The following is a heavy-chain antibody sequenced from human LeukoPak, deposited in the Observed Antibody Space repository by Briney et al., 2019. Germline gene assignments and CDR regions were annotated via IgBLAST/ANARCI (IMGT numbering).Heavy chain of an antibody. V-gene: IGHV4-59*01. CDR2: IYYSGTTNFT. D-gene: IGHD3-16*01. CDR3: ARDLTPFGDFYMDV. J-gene: IGHJ6*03. CDR1: DGSISNYY. Sequence: SQTLSLTCTVSDGSISNYYWSWIRRPPGKGLEWMGYIYYSGTTNFTNYDPSLKSRVTILVDTAKNQVSLKLTSVTAADTAVYYCARDLTPFGDFYMDVWGKGTTVTISS.